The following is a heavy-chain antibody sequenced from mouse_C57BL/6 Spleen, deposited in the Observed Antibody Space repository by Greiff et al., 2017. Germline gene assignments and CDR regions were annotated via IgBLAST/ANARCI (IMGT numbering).Heavy chain of an antibody. V-gene: IGHV1-69*01. CDR1: GYTFTSYW. CDR3: ARRGSSYGGPGC. D-gene: IGHD1-1*01. CDR2: IDPSDSYT. Sequence: QVQLQQSGAELVMPGASVKLSCKASGYTFTSYWMHWVKQRPGKGLEWIGEIDPSDSYTNYNQKFKDKSTCTVDKSSSTAYMQLISLTSEDSAVYYGARRGSSYGGPGCWGQGTTLSVSS. J-gene: IGHJ2*01.